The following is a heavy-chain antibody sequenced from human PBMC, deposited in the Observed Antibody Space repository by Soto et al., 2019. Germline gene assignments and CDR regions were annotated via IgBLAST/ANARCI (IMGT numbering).Heavy chain of an antibody. Sequence: PGRSLRVSCADSGFTFSSYVMHWVRQAPGKGLEWVAVITYDGNTKKYANSVKGRFTIARDNSWNTLYLQMNSLSPEDVGVYYCARDPVTGSPDYFDFWIQGTLVTVSS. CDR3: ARDPVTGSPDYFDF. D-gene: IGHD1-26*01. V-gene: IGHV3-30-3*01. CDR2: ITYDGNTK. CDR1: GFTFSSYV. J-gene: IGHJ4*02.